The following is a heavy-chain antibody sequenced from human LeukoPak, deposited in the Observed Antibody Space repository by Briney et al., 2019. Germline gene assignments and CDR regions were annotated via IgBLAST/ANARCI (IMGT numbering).Heavy chain of an antibody. CDR2: IIPILGIA. J-gene: IGHJ6*03. CDR1: GGTFSSYT. Sequence: SVKVSCKASGGTFSSYTISWVRQAPGQGLEWMGRIIPILGIANYAQKFQGRVTITADKSTGTAYMELRSLRSEDTAVYYCARDSEYDFWSGYYPTENYYYMDVWGKGTTVTVSS. D-gene: IGHD3-3*01. V-gene: IGHV1-69*04. CDR3: ARDSEYDFWSGYYPTENYYYMDV.